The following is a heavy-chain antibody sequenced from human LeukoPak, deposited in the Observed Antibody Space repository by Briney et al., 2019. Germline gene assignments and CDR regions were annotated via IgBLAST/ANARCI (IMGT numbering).Heavy chain of an antibody. V-gene: IGHV4-39*01. D-gene: IGHD3-22*01. CDR1: GGSISSSNYC. CDR3: ARHYYDTSGYYPPGAY. CDR2: VYYSGTT. J-gene: IGHJ4*02. Sequence: SETLSLTCTVSGGSISSSNYCWGWIRQPPGKGLEWIGSVYYSGTTYYNPSLKSRVTISVDTSENQFSLRLSSVTAADTAVYYCARHYYDTSGYYPPGAYWGQGTLVTVSP.